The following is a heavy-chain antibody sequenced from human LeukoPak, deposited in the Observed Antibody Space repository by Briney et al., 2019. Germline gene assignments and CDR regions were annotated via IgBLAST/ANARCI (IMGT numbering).Heavy chain of an antibody. CDR2: IASDGSDT. CDR3: VRGTHIFDF. Sequence: GGSLRLSCAASGFTFSSSWMHWVRQAPGKGLVWVSRIASDGSDTRYADSVKGRFTISRDNANDTLYLQMNSLRAEDTAVYYCVRGTHIFDFWGQGTLVTVSS. CDR1: GFTFSSSW. J-gene: IGHJ4*02. V-gene: IGHV3-74*01. D-gene: IGHD2-15*01.